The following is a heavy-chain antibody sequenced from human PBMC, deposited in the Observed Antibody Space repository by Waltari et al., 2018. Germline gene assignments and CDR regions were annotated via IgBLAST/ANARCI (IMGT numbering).Heavy chain of an antibody. Sequence: EVQLVESGGGLVKPGGSLRLSCAASGSTFMSFSMSWVRQAPGKGLEWVSSISSSSSNIYYADSVKGRFTISTDNAKNSLYLQMNSLRAEDTAVYYCARARALEPPDYWGQGTLVTVSS. CDR3: ARARALEPPDY. CDR1: GSTFMSFS. V-gene: IGHV3-21*01. CDR2: ISSSSSNI. J-gene: IGHJ4*02.